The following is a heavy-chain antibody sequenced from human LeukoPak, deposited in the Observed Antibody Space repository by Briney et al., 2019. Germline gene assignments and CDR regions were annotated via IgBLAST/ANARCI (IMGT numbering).Heavy chain of an antibody. V-gene: IGHV1-8*01. J-gene: IGHJ3*02. CDR1: GYIFDRYD. CDR2: MNPRTGNT. D-gene: IGHD3-22*01. Sequence: ASVKVPCKASGYIFDRYDINWVRQATGKGLEWMGWMNPRTGNTGYAQKFQGRVNMTSDTPMTTAYMELNSLKSEDTAVYYCARSMYYYDSSGYYRDAFDIWGQGTMVTVSS. CDR3: ARSMYYYDSSGYYRDAFDI.